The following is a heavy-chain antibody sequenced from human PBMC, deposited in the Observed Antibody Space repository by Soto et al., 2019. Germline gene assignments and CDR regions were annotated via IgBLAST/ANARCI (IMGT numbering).Heavy chain of an antibody. D-gene: IGHD3-3*01. V-gene: IGHV2-5*02. J-gene: IGHJ4*02. CDR3: AHRVLRTVFGLVTTTAIYFDF. CDR2: IYWDDAK. Sequence: QITLNESGPTQVKPRQTLTLTCTFSGFSLTTSGVGVGWIRQSPGKAPEWLALIYWDDAKRYSPSLKSRLTNTKDTSKNQVVLTMADLDPADTATYYCAHRVLRTVFGLVTTTAIYFDFWGQGTPVAVSS. CDR1: GFSLTTSGVG.